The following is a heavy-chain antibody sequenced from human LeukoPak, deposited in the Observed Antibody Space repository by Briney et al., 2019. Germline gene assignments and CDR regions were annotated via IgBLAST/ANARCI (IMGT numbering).Heavy chain of an antibody. CDR2: IYNSGST. J-gene: IGHJ4*02. V-gene: IGHV4-59*08. CDR1: GGSITSYY. D-gene: IGHD6-19*01. CDR3: ATPKVAGPFDY. Sequence: SETLSLTCTVSGGSITSYYWSWIRQPPGKGLEWIGYIYNSGSTNYNPSLKSRVTISVDTSKNQFSLKLSSVTAADTAVYYCATPKVAGPFDYWGQGTLVTVSS.